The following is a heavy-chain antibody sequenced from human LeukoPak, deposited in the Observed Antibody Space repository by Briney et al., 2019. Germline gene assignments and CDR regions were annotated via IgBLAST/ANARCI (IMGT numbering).Heavy chain of an antibody. CDR2: IYYSGST. CDR3: ARGPDSSGYYGLNY. J-gene: IGHJ4*02. CDR1: RGSISSYY. D-gene: IGHD3-22*01. Sequence: SETLSLTCTVSRGSISSYYWSWIRQPPGKGLEWIGYIYYSGSTNYNPSLKSRVTISVDTSKNQFSLKLSSVTAADTAVYYCARGPDSSGYYGLNYWGQGTLVTVSS. V-gene: IGHV4-59*08.